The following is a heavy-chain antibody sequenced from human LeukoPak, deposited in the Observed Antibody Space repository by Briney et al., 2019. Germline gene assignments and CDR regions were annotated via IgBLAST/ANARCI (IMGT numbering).Heavy chain of an antibody. Sequence: GESLKISCKGSEYKFSSYWISWVRQMPGKGLEWIGIIYPGDSDTRYSPSFQGQVTISADKSISTAYLQWSSLKASDTAMYYCARQSGSCWEGDFDLWGRGTLVTVSS. CDR1: EYKFSSYW. CDR3: ARQSGSCWEGDFDL. V-gene: IGHV5-51*01. J-gene: IGHJ2*01. D-gene: IGHD1-26*01. CDR2: IYPGDSDT.